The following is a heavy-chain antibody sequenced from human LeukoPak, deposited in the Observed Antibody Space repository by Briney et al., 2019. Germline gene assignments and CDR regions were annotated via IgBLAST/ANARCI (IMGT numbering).Heavy chain of an antibody. CDR2: IKSKTDGGTT. Sequence: PGGSLRLSCAASGFTFSNAWMSWVRQAPGKGLEWVGRIKSKTDGGTTDYAAPVKGRFTISRDVSTNTLYLQMNSLKTEDTAVYYCTTNDVLLWFGELFCFDYWGQGTLVTVSS. V-gene: IGHV3-15*01. J-gene: IGHJ4*02. CDR1: GFTFSNAW. CDR3: TTNDVLLWFGELFCFDY. D-gene: IGHD3-10*01.